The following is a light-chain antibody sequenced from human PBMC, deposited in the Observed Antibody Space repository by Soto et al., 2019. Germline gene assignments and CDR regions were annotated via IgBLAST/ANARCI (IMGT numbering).Light chain of an antibody. V-gene: IGLV3-21*04. Sequence: SYVLTQPPSVSVAPGKTARITCGGTNIGSKSVHWYQQKQGQAPVLVIYYDSDRPSGIPERFSGSNSGNTATLTISRVEAGDEADYYCQVWDSSSDHVVFGGGTKLTVL. J-gene: IGLJ2*01. CDR3: QVWDSSSDHVV. CDR2: YDS. CDR1: NIGSKS.